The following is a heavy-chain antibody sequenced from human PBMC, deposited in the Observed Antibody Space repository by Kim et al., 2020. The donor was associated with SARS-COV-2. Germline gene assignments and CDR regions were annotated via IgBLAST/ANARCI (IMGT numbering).Heavy chain of an antibody. Sequence: GGSLRLSCAASGFNFGFYAMSWARQAPGKGLEWVSTISGGGRNTHYADSVKGRFTISRDNSMNTLYLQMNSLRAEDTAVYYCDASDYWGQGTLVTVSS. CDR3: DASDY. J-gene: IGHJ4*02. CDR2: ISGGGRNT. V-gene: IGHV3-23*01. CDR1: GFNFGFYA.